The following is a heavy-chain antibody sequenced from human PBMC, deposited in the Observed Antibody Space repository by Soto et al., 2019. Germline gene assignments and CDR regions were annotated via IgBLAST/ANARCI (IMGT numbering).Heavy chain of an antibody. Sequence: SETLSLTCAVYGGSFSGYYWSWIRQPPGKGLEWIGEINHSGSTNYNPSLKSRVTISVDTSKNQFSLKLSSVTAADTAVYYCARVTRWVATMFSYYYYGMDVWGQGTTVTVSS. D-gene: IGHD5-12*01. CDR2: INHSGST. V-gene: IGHV4-34*01. J-gene: IGHJ6*02. CDR3: ARVTRWVATMFSYYYYGMDV. CDR1: GGSFSGYY.